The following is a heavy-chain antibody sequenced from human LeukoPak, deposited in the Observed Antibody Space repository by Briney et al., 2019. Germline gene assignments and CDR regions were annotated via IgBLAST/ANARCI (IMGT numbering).Heavy chain of an antibody. CDR1: GFTFSSYS. CDR2: IAGNNSPT. J-gene: IGHJ2*01. CDR3: AGGATRATRHFDV. D-gene: IGHD2-2*01. Sequence: GGSLRLSCVASGFTFSSYSLAWVRQTPGKGLAWVSIIAGNNSPTFYADSVEGRFIISRDNSKNTGYLQMNSLRVEDSGVYFCAGGATRATRHFDVWGRGTLVTVSS. V-gene: IGHV3-23*01.